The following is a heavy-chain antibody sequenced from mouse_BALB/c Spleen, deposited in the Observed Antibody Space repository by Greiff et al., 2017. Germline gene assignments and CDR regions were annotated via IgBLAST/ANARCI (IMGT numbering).Heavy chain of an antibody. CDR3: ARDRTMINAYYFDY. CDR2: IWAGGST. D-gene: IGHD2-4*01. Sequence: VMLVESGPGLVAPSQSLSITCTVSGFSLTSYGVHWVRQPPGKGLEWLGVIWAGGSTNYNSALMSRLSISKDNSKSQVFLKMNSLQTDDTAMYYCARDRTMINAYYFDYWGQGTTLTVSS. V-gene: IGHV2-9*02. CDR1: GFSLTSYG. J-gene: IGHJ2*01.